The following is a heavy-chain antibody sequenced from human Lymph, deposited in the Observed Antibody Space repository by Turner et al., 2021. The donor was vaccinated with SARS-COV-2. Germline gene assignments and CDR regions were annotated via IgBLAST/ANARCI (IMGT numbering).Heavy chain of an antibody. Sequence: QVQLVQSGAEVKRPGAAVRVSFKASGYTFTSYYMHWVRQAHGQGLEWMGLINPSGDSTSYAQNFQGRVTMTRDTATSTVYMELSSLRFDDTAVYYCARVGPGGFDYWGQGTPVTVSS. CDR1: GYTFTSYY. V-gene: IGHV1-46*01. CDR2: INPSGDST. CDR3: ARVGPGGFDY. J-gene: IGHJ4*02. D-gene: IGHD2-15*01.